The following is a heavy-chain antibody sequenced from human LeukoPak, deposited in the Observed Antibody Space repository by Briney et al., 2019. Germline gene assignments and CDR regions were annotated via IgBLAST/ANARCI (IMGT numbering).Heavy chain of an antibody. Sequence: ASVKGSCKASGGTFISYAISWVRQAPGQGLEWVGRIIPIFGTANYAQKFQGRVTITTDESTSTAYVELSSLRSEDTAVYYCASYSRDGYAYFDYWGQGTLVTVSS. V-gene: IGHV1-69*05. CDR2: IIPIFGTA. CDR3: ASYSRDGYAYFDY. CDR1: GGTFISYA. D-gene: IGHD5-24*01. J-gene: IGHJ4*02.